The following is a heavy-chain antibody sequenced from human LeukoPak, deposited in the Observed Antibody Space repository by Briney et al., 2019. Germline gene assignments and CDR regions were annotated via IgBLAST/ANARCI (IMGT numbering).Heavy chain of an antibody. CDR2: INGDGSST. CDR1: GFTFSSYY. V-gene: IGHV3-74*01. Sequence: GESLRLSCAASGFTFSSYYMHWVRQAPGKGLLWVSRINGDGSSTKYADSVKGRFTISRDNAKNTLYLQMNSLRAEDTAVYYCAKDRGEYYDSSGHYFDYWGQGTLVTVSS. CDR3: AKDRGEYYDSSGHYFDY. D-gene: IGHD3-22*01. J-gene: IGHJ4*02.